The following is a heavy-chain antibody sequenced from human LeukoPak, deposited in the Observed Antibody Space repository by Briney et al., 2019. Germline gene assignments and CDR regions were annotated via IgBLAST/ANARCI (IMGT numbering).Heavy chain of an antibody. V-gene: IGHV4-61*05. Sequence: PSETLSLTCSVTGVSISSSTCYWGWIRQTPGKGLEWIGYILYSGTTTSYNPSLKSRVTISVDTSKNQFSLKLSSVTAADTAVYYCARVGDWNDLVYWGQGTLVTVSS. CDR1: GVSISSSTCY. D-gene: IGHD1-1*01. CDR2: ILYSGTT. CDR3: ARVGDWNDLVY. J-gene: IGHJ4*02.